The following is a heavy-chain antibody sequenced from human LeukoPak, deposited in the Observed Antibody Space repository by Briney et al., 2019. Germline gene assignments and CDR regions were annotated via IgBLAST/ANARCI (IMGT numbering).Heavy chain of an antibody. CDR1: GFTFSTNA. CDR2: ISPNSGTI. Sequence: PGGSLRLSCAASGFTFSTNAMHWVRQAPGEGLEWVSGISPNSGTIYYADSVKGRFTISRDNSKNTLYLQMNSLSPEDTAVYYCAKAGPYFFDYWGQGTLVTVS. V-gene: IGHV3-23*01. CDR3: AKAGPYFFDY. J-gene: IGHJ4*02.